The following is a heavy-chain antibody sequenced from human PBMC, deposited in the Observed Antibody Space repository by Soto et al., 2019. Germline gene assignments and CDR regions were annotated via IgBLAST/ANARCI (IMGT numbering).Heavy chain of an antibody. CDR3: AKDRSERYFDWLLSRDYFDY. J-gene: IGHJ4*02. Sequence: QVQLVESGGGVVQPGRSLRLSCAASGFTFSSYGMHWVRQAPGKGLEWVAVISYDGSNKYYADSVKGRFTISRDNSKNTLYRQMNSLRAEDTAVYYCAKDRSERYFDWLLSRDYFDYWGQGTLVTVSS. D-gene: IGHD3-9*01. CDR1: GFTFSSYG. V-gene: IGHV3-30*18. CDR2: ISYDGSNK.